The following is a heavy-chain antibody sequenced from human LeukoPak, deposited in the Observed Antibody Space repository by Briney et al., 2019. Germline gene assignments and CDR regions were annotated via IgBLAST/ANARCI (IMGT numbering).Heavy chain of an antibody. CDR1: GIAFDDYA. D-gene: IGHD6-13*01. Sequence: GGSLRLSCAASGIAFDDYAMHWVRQAPGKGLEWVSGISWNSGSIGYADSVKGRFTISRDNAKNSLYLQMNSLRAEDTALYYCAKDTGDSSSCTDYWGQGTLVTVSS. CDR3: AKDTGDSSSCTDY. V-gene: IGHV3-9*01. CDR2: ISWNSGSI. J-gene: IGHJ4*02.